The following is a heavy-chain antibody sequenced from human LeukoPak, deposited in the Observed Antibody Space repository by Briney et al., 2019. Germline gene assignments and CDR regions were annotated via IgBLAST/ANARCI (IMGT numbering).Heavy chain of an antibody. V-gene: IGHV4-38-2*02. CDR1: GYSISSGYY. CDR3: ARDQLLSYYFDY. CDR2: IYHSGST. Sequence: SETQSLTCAVSGYSISSGYYWGWIRQPPGKGLEWIGSIYHSGSTYYNASLKSRVTISVDTSKNQFSLKLSSVTAADTAVYYCARDQLLSYYFDYWGQGTLVTVSS. D-gene: IGHD2-2*01. J-gene: IGHJ4*02.